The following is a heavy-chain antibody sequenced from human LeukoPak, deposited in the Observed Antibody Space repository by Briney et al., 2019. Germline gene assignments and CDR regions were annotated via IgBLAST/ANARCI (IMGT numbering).Heavy chain of an antibody. V-gene: IGHV4-39*01. Sequence: SETLSLTCTVSGCSISSSNYYWGWLRQPPGKGLEWIGSIYYSGTTYYNPSLKRRVTISVDTSKNQFSLKLSSVTAADTAVYYCARLLYCSSTSCHAGGHYYMDVWGKGTTVTVAS. D-gene: IGHD2-2*01. CDR3: ARLLYCSSTSCHAGGHYYMDV. CDR2: IYYSGTT. J-gene: IGHJ6*03. CDR1: GCSISSSNYY.